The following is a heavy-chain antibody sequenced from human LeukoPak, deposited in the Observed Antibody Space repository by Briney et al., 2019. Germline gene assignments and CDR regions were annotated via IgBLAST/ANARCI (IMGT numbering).Heavy chain of an antibody. D-gene: IGHD6-13*01. Sequence: GGSLRLSCAASGFTFSSYAMHWVRQAPGKGLEYVSAISSNGGSTYYANSVKGRFTISRDNSKNTLYLQMGSLRAEDMAVYYCARGGGYSSSSWFDPWGQGTLVTVSS. CDR2: ISSNGGST. CDR3: ARGGGYSSSSWFDP. J-gene: IGHJ5*02. CDR1: GFTFSSYA. V-gene: IGHV3-64*01.